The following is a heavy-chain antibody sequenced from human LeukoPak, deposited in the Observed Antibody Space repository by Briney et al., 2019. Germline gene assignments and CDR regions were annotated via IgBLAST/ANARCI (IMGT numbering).Heavy chain of an antibody. CDR3: ARDRGVDYCSGGSCSHYYYYMDV. CDR1: GYTFTGYG. CDR2: ISAYNGNT. J-gene: IGHJ6*03. Sequence: ASVKVSCKASGYTFTGYGISWVRQAPGQGLEWMGWISAYNGNTNYAQKFQGRVTMTRDTSISTAYMELSRLRSDDTAVYYCARDRGVDYCSGGSCSHYYYYMDVWGKGTTVTISS. V-gene: IGHV1-18*01. D-gene: IGHD2-15*01.